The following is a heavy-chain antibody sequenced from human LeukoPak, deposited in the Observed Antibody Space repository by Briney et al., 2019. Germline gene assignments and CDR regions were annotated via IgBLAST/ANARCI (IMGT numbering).Heavy chain of an antibody. J-gene: IGHJ4*02. CDR2: ISSNGGST. D-gene: IGHD5-18*01. CDR1: GFTFSSYW. V-gene: IGHV3-64*01. Sequence: GGSLRLSCAASGFTFSSYWMSWVRQAPGKGLEYVSAISSNGGSTYYANSVKGRFTISRDNSKNTLYLQMGSLRAEDMAVYYCARGPNWIQLWFSVTYFDYWGQGTLVTVSS. CDR3: ARGPNWIQLWFSVTYFDY.